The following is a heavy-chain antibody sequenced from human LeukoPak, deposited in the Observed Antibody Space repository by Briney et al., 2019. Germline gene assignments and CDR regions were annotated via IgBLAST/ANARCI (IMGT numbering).Heavy chain of an antibody. J-gene: IGHJ3*02. V-gene: IGHV3-33*01. Sequence: GGSLRLSCAASGFTFSSYGMDWVRQAPGKGLEWVGVIWHDGVNKYYADSVKGRFTISRDNSKNTLYLQMNSLRAEDTAVYYCARDGYTYGTGAFDIWGQGTMVTVSS. D-gene: IGHD5-18*01. CDR2: IWHDGVNK. CDR3: ARDGYTYGTGAFDI. CDR1: GFTFSSYG.